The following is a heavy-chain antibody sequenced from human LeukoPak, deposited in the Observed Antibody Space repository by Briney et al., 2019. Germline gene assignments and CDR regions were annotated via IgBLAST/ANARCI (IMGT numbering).Heavy chain of an antibody. CDR2: IIPILGIA. Sequence: ASVKVSCKASGYTFTAYYMLWVRQAPGQGLEWMGRIIPILGIANYAQKFQGRVTITADKSTSTAYMELSSLRSEDTAVYYCARDSEQWLVMGYFDYWGQGTLVTVSS. J-gene: IGHJ4*02. V-gene: IGHV1-69*04. CDR1: GYTFTAYY. D-gene: IGHD6-19*01. CDR3: ARDSEQWLVMGYFDY.